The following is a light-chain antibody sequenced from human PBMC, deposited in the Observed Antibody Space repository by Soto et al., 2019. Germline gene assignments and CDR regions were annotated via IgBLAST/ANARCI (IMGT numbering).Light chain of an antibody. J-gene: IGKJ1*01. Sequence: EIVMTQSPVTLSVSPGERATLSCRASQSVSSNLAWYQQKPGQAPRLLIYGASTRATGIPAMFSGSGSGTEFTLTISSLQSEDFAVYYCQQYNKGPPWTFGQGTKVEIK. V-gene: IGKV3-15*01. CDR1: QSVSSN. CDR2: GAS. CDR3: QQYNKGPPWT.